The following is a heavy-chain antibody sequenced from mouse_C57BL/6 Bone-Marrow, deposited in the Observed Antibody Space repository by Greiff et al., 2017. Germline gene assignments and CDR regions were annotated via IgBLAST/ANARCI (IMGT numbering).Heavy chain of an antibody. J-gene: IGHJ4*01. D-gene: IGHD2-4*01. CDR3: ANQVDYDGPPYYYAMDY. CDR1: GFSLTSYG. CDR2: IWGGGST. V-gene: IGHV2-9*01. Sequence: VQLQQSGPGLVAPSQSLSITCTVSGFSLTSYGVDWVRQPPGKGLEWLGVIWGGGSTNYNSALMSRLSISKDNTKSQVFLKMNSLQTDDTPMYNCANQVDYDGPPYYYAMDYWGQGTSVT.